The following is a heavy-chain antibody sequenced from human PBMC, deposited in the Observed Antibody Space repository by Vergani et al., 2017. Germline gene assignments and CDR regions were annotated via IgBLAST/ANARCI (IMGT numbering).Heavy chain of an antibody. Sequence: EVQLLESGGGLVQPGGSLRLSCAASGFTFSSYAMSWVRQAPGTGLGWVSAISGGGGSTYYADSVKGRFTIARGNSKDTLYLQMSARRAEGTAVYYCAKGPSQGPVRFLEWLNWFDPWGQGSLVTVSS. D-gene: IGHD3-3*01. CDR2: ISGGGGST. J-gene: IGHJ5*02. V-gene: IGHV3-23*01. CDR3: AKGPSQGPVRFLEWLNWFDP. CDR1: GFTFSSYA.